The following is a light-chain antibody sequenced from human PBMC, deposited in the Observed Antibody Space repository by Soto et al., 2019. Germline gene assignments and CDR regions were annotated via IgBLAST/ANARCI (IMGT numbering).Light chain of an antibody. V-gene: IGLV1-44*01. J-gene: IGLJ1*01. CDR2: SNN. Sequence: QSVLTQRPSASETPGQRVTISCSGSSSNIGRNTVNWYQQLPGTAPKLVIYSNNQRPSGVPDRFSGSKSGTSGSLAISGLQSEDEADYYCAAWDNSLSEYVFGTGTKVTVL. CDR3: AAWDNSLSEYV. CDR1: SSNIGRNT.